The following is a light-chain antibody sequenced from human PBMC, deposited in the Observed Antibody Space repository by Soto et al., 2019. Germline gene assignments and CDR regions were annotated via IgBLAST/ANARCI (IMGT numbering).Light chain of an antibody. CDR2: DAS. Sequence: EIVLTQSPDTLSLSPGERATLSCRASQSVSSNYLAWYQQKLGQAPRLRIYDASRRATGIPDRLSGSGSGTDFTLTISRLEPEDFVVYYCQQYGRSPTFGQGTKVDIK. V-gene: IGKV3-20*01. J-gene: IGKJ1*01. CDR3: QQYGRSPT. CDR1: QSVSSNY.